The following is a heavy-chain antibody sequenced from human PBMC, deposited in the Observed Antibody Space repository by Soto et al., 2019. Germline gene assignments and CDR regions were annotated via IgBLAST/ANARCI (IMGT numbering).Heavy chain of an antibody. CDR2: INTGKGNT. CDR1: GYTFTNYA. CDR3: ARAGGDCSDAKCYVIDY. J-gene: IGHJ4*02. V-gene: IGHV1-3*04. Sequence: ASVKVSCKASGYTFTNYAMHWVRQAPGQRLEWVGWINTGKGNTKISQKFQDRITITSDTSARTAYMDLSSLRSEDTAMYYCARAGGDCSDAKCYVIDYWGQGTLVTVSS. D-gene: IGHD2-2*01.